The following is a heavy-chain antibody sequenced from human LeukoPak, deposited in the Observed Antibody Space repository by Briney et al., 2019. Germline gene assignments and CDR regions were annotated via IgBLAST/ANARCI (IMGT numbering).Heavy chain of an antibody. V-gene: IGHV1-8*03. CDR1: GYTFTSYD. J-gene: IGHJ6*03. Sequence: GASVNVSCKASGYTFTSYDINWVRQATGQGLEWMGWMNPNSGNTGYAQKFQGRVTITRNTSISTAYMELSSLGSEDTAVYYCARINPRDNTIFGAVPEDYYMDVWGKGTTVTVSS. CDR2: MNPNSGNT. CDR3: ARINPRDNTIFGAVPEDYYMDV. D-gene: IGHD3-3*01.